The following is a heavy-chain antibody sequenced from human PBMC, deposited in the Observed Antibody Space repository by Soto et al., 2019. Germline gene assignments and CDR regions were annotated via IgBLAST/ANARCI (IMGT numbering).Heavy chain of an antibody. V-gene: IGHV3-23*01. J-gene: IGHJ4*02. CDR1: GFTFGNFA. Sequence: GGSLRLSCAASGFTFGNFAMSWVRQAPGKGLEWVSAITGSGGTLYYADSVKGRFTISRDNSKNTLYLQMNSLIADDTALYYCVKGDDNGPFDHWGPGSLVTVSS. D-gene: IGHD3-16*01. CDR2: ITGSGGTL. CDR3: VKGDDNGPFDH.